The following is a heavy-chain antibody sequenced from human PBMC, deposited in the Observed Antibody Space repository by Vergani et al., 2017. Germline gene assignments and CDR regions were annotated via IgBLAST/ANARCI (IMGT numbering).Heavy chain of an antibody. D-gene: IGHD2-15*01. Sequence: QVQLQESGPGLVKPSETLPLTCTVSGDSVISTDYHWGWIRQPPGKGLEWIGSMDYSGSTSYNPSLESRISISFETPKNQFSLRLTSLTAADTAVYYCASKRGACRAAYCHSYDFWGPGTLVGVSS. CDR2: MDYSGST. J-gene: IGHJ4*02. CDR1: GDSVISTDYH. V-gene: IGHV4-39*01. CDR3: ASKRGACRAAYCHSYDF.